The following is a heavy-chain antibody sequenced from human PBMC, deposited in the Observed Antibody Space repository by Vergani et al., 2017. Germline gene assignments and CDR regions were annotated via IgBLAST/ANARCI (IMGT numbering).Heavy chain of an antibody. J-gene: IGHJ4*02. CDR2: INAGNGNT. D-gene: IGHD3-10*01. CDR3: ARGGSGSYYNPFDY. Sequence: QVQLVQSGAEVKKPGASVKVSCKASGYTFTSYAMHWVRQAPGQRLEWMGWINAGNGNTQYSQKFQGRVTITRDTSASTAYMELSSLRSEDTAVYYCARGGSGSYYNPFDYWGQGTLVTVSS. V-gene: IGHV1-3*01. CDR1: GYTFTSYA.